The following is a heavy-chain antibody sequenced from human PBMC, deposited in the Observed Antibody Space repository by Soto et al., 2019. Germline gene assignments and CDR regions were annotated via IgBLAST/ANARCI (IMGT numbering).Heavy chain of an antibody. J-gene: IGHJ5*02. CDR2: ISYGGVST. CDR3: AKAAEAVVKDRGFS. V-gene: IGHV3-23*01. D-gene: IGHD2-15*01. CDR1: GFTFSSYA. Sequence: GGSLRLSCAASGFTFSSYAMAWVRQAPGKGLEWVSGISYGGVSTYYADSVKGRFTISRDNSKNTLHLQMNSLRAEDTAIYYCAKAAEAVVKDRGFSCGQGALVTVSS.